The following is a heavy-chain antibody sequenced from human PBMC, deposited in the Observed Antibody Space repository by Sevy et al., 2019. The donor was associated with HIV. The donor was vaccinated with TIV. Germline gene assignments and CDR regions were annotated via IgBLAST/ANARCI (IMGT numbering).Heavy chain of an antibody. CDR1: GFNFNNAW. V-gene: IGHV3-15*01. J-gene: IGHJ4*02. CDR3: ATGSPSHTRNYYDSSGYYY. CDR2: MRSKRDGGAI. Sequence: GGSLRLSCVASGFNFNNAWMSWVRQAPGKGLEWVGRMRSKRDGGAIDYAPPVRGRFTISRDDSKNMLYLQLNSLKSEDTAMYYCATGSPSHTRNYYDSSGYYYWGQGTLVTVSS. D-gene: IGHD3-22*01.